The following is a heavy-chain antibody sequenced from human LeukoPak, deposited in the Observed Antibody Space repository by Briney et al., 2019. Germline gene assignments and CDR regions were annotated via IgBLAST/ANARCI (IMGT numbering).Heavy chain of an antibody. CDR3: ATGYYYGSGSPYSFDY. CDR1: GGTFSSYA. Sequence: VASVKVSCKASGGTFSSYAISWVRQAPGQGLEWMGRIIPILGIANYAQKFQGRVTITADKSTSTAYMELSSLRSEDTAVYYCATGYYYGSGSPYSFDYWGQGTLVTVSS. V-gene: IGHV1-69*04. J-gene: IGHJ4*02. CDR2: IIPILGIA. D-gene: IGHD3-10*01.